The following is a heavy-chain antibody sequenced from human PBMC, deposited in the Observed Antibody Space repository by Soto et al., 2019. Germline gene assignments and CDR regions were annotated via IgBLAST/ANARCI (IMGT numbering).Heavy chain of an antibody. V-gene: IGHV4-31*03. CDR2: IYYSGAT. CDR1: GGSISGGGYY. J-gene: IGHJ4*02. CDR3: ASTYFYHGGGTLNYFDY. D-gene: IGHD2-21*01. Sequence: QVQLQESGPGLVKPSETLSLTCTVSGGSISGGGYYWSWIRQHPDKGLEWIGYIYYSGATYYNPSLKGRVTMPTDTPKTQFSPNLSAVNVADTAMYYCASTYFYHGGGTLNYFDYWGQGTLVTVSS.